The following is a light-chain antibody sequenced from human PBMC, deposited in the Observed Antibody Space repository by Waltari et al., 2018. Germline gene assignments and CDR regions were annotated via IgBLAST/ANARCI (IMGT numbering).Light chain of an antibody. J-gene: IGKJ2*01. CDR1: RHVHSH. CDR3: QKYNNGPPGT. CDR2: GAS. V-gene: IGKV3-15*01. Sequence: ETVMTQSPGTLSVSRGGGATLSCRARRHVHSHLAWYQQQFCQAARLLSYGASNSAIGIPPRFSGSGPGTEYTLTINSLQSEDFAVYYCQKYNNGPPGTFGQGTKGEFK.